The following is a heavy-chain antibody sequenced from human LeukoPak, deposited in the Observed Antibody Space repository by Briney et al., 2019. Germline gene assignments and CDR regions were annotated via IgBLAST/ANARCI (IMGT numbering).Heavy chain of an antibody. CDR1: GGSISSHF. D-gene: IGHD1-26*01. J-gene: IGHJ4*02. CDR2: IHYSGGT. Sequence: SETPSLTCTVSGGSISSHFWSWIRQPPGKGLEWIGYIHYSGGTNYNPSLKSRVTISVDTSKNQFSLRLSSVTAADTAVYYCARGGYSGSSLFDYWGRGTLVTVSS. CDR3: ARGGYSGSSLFDY. V-gene: IGHV4-59*11.